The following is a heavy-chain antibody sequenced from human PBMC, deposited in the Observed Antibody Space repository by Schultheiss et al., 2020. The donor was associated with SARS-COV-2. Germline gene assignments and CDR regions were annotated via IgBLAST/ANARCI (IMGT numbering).Heavy chain of an antibody. V-gene: IGHV3-33*08. CDR3: ARDGTSSTSCYICYYYYYGMDV. J-gene: IGHJ6*02. CDR2: IWYDGSNK. CDR1: GFTVSSNY. Sequence: GESLKISCAASGFTVSSNYMSWVRQAPGKGLEWVAVIWYDGSNKYYADSVKGRFTISRDNSKNTLYLQMNSLRAEDTAVYYCARDGTSSTSCYICYYYYYGMDVWGQGTTVTVSS. D-gene: IGHD2-2*02.